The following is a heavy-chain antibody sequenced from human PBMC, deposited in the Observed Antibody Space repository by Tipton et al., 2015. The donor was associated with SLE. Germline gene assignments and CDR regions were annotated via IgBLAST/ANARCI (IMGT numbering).Heavy chain of an antibody. J-gene: IGHJ4*02. CDR2: TYYRSKWYN. D-gene: IGHD2-15*01. CDR3: SRGTHANGWSD. CDR1: GDSVSRNSGA. V-gene: IGHV6-1*01. Sequence: TLSLTRAISGDSVSRNSGAWNWIRHAPSRGLELLGGTYYRSKWYNDYAVSVESLITIDADTSKNQFSLQLTSVTPEDTAVYYCSRGTHANGWSDWGQGTLVTVSS.